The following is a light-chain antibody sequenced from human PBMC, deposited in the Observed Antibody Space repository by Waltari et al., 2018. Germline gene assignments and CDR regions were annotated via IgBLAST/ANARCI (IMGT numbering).Light chain of an antibody. V-gene: IGKV3-15*01. CDR2: GAS. CDR1: QSVRSN. J-gene: IGKJ4*01. Sequence: EIVMTQSPATLSVSPGERATLSCRASQSVRSNLAWYQQKPGQAPRLLIYGASTRATGIPARFSGSGSGTEFTLTISSMQSEDFAVYYCQQYNNWPRGLTFGGGTKVEIK. CDR3: QQYNNWPRGLT.